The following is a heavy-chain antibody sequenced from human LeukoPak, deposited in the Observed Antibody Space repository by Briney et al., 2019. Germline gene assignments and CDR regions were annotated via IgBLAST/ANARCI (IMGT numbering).Heavy chain of an antibody. Sequence: GGSLRLSCAASGFTFSSYSMNWVRQAPGEGLEWVSSISSSSYIYYADSVKGRFTISRDNAKNSLYLQMNSLRAEDTAVYYCARDLKVEEWFGESRNDYYYYGMDVWGQGTTVTVSS. CDR2: ISSSSYI. CDR3: ARDLKVEEWFGESRNDYYYYGMDV. V-gene: IGHV3-21*01. CDR1: GFTFSSYS. D-gene: IGHD3-10*01. J-gene: IGHJ6*02.